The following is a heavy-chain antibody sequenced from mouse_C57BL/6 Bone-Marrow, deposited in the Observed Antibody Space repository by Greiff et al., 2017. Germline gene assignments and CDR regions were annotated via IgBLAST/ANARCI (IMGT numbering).Heavy chain of an antibody. CDR2: INPYNGGT. V-gene: IGHV1-19*01. Sequence: VQLQQSGPVLVKPGASVKMSCKASGYTFTDYYMNWVKQSHGKSLEWIGVINPYNGGTSYNQKFKGKATLTVDQSSSTAYMELNSLTSEDSAVYYCATGGYYGSSSYFDYWGQGTTLTVSS. J-gene: IGHJ2*01. D-gene: IGHD1-1*01. CDR3: ATGGYYGSSSYFDY. CDR1: GYTFTDYY.